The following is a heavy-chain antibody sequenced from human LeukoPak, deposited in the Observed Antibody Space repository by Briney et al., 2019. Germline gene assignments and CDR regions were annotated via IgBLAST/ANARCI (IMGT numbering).Heavy chain of an antibody. D-gene: IGHD1-26*01. V-gene: IGHV5-51*01. CDR2: IYPGDSDT. CDR3: ARHGSGSYNYYCYGMDV. J-gene: IGHJ6*02. CDR1: GYSSTSYW. Sequence: GESLKISCKGSGYSSTSYWIGWVRQMPGKGLEWMGIIYPGDSDTRYSPSFQGQVTISADKSISTAYLQWSSLKASDTAMYYCARHGSGSYNYYCYGMDVWGQGTTVTVSS.